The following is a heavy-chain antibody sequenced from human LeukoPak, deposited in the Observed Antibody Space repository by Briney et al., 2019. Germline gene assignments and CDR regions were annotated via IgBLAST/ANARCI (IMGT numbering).Heavy chain of an antibody. CDR3: AKSFWWFGEFSPFDY. J-gene: IGHJ4*02. CDR1: GFTFSSYT. Sequence: GGSLRLSCAASGFTFSSYTMNWVRQAPGKGLEWVSSISSSSSSIYYADSMKGRFTISRDNAKNSLYLQMNNLRAEDTAVYYCAKSFWWFGEFSPFDYWGQGTLVTVSS. D-gene: IGHD3-10*01. V-gene: IGHV3-21*01. CDR2: ISSSSSSI.